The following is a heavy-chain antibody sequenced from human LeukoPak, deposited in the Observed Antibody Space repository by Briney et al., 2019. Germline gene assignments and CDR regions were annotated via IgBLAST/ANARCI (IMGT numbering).Heavy chain of an antibody. V-gene: IGHV1-2*02. Sequence: ASVTVSCKASGYTFIDYYIHWVRQAPGQGLEWMGWITPNSGGTKYAQRFQGRVTMTRDTSISTAYMDLSSLGSDDTAVFYCVRKSATRRTSEFDYWGQGTPVTASS. CDR1: GYTFIDYY. J-gene: IGHJ4*02. CDR3: VRKSATRRTSEFDY. D-gene: IGHD2-15*01. CDR2: ITPNSGGT.